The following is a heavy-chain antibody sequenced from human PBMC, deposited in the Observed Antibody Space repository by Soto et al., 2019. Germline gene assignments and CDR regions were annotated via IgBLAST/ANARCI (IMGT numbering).Heavy chain of an antibody. V-gene: IGHV1-69*01. Sequence: QLVQSGSEVKKPGSSVKVSCQASGGTFSGYVVTWVRQAPGQGLEWMGEFVPLFGTTNYAQRFSGRITITTEESTSTAYMELRTLRSDDTAVYYGATHGLGVSSPPDADNWGQGTLVTVSS. J-gene: IGHJ4*02. D-gene: IGHD3-16*01. CDR1: GGTFSGYV. CDR2: FVPLFGTT. CDR3: ATHGLGVSSPPDADN.